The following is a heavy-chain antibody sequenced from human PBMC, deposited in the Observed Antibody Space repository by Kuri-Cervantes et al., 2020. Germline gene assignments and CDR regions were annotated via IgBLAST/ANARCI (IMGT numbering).Heavy chain of an antibody. J-gene: IGHJ6*02. CDR1: GFTFDDYA. D-gene: IGHD5-12*01. Sequence: GGSLRLSCAASGFTFDDYAMHWVRQAPGKGLEWVSGISWNSGSIGYADSVKGRFTISRDNAKNSLYLQMDSLRSDDTAVYYCARDQATSLTLGMDVWGQGTTVTVSS. CDR2: ISWNSGSI. CDR3: ARDQATSLTLGMDV. V-gene: IGHV3-9*01.